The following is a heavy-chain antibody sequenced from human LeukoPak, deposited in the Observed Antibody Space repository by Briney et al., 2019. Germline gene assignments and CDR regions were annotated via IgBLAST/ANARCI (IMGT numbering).Heavy chain of an antibody. J-gene: IGHJ4*02. D-gene: IGHD6-19*01. V-gene: IGHV3-48*03. CDR2: ISTTGGTI. CDR3: ARGPSGWYYFDY. CDR1: GFTFSSYE. Sequence: GGSLRLSCAASGFTFSSYEMTWVRQAPGKGLDWVSYISTTGGTIYYADSVKGRFTISRDNAENSLYLQMNSLRAEDTAVYYCARGPSGWYYFDYWGQGTLVTVSS.